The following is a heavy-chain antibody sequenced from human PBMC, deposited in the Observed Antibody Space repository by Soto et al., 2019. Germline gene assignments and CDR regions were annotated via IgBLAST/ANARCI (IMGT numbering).Heavy chain of an antibody. Sequence: SETLSLTCTVSGGSISSYYWSWIRQPPGKGLEWIGYIYYSGSTNYNPSLKSRVTISVDTSKNQFSLKLSSVTAADTAVYYRASQVAATPGYFDYWGQGTLVTVS. D-gene: IGHD2-15*01. CDR2: IYYSGST. CDR1: GGSISSYY. V-gene: IGHV4-59*01. J-gene: IGHJ4*02. CDR3: ASQVAATPGYFDY.